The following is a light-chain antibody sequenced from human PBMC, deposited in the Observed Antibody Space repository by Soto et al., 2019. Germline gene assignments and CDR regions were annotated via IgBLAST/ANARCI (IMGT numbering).Light chain of an antibody. J-gene: IGKJ2*01. CDR2: AAS. CDR1: QSINNY. CDR3: QQTYSTSPT. Sequence: DIQMTQSPSPLSASVGDRVTITCRASQSINNYLNWYQQKPGKAPKLLIYAASTLQSGVPSRFSGSGSGTDFTTTISSLQPEDYSAYYYQQTYSTSPTFGQGTKLEIK. V-gene: IGKV1-39*01.